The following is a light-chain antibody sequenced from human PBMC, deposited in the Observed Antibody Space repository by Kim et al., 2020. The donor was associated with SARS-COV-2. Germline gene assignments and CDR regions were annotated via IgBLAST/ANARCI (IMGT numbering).Light chain of an antibody. CDR2: GAS. Sequence: SVGDRVNITCRASQGIITWLAWYQQKPGKAPKLLIYGASTLQSGIPSRFSGSGSETDFTLTISSLQPEDFGTYYCQQANSFRPLSFGGGTKVDIK. V-gene: IGKV1D-12*01. CDR3: QQANSFRPLS. J-gene: IGKJ4*01. CDR1: QGIITW.